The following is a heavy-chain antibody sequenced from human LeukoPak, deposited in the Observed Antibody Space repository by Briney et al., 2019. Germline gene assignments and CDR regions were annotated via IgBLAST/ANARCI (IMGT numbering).Heavy chain of an antibody. CDR3: AGQCSGGTCGFDY. J-gene: IGHJ4*02. CDR2: MYYSGST. V-gene: IGHV4-39*01. CDR1: GGSIRSSSYY. D-gene: IGHD2-15*01. Sequence: SETLSLTCTVSGGSIRSSSYYWGWIRQPPGKGLEWIGSMYYSGSTYYNPSLKSRITISVDTFKNQFSLKLSSVTAADPAVYYCAGQCSGGTCGFDYWGQGTLVTVSS.